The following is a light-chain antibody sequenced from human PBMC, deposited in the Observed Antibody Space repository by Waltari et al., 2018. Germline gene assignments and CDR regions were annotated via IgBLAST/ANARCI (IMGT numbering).Light chain of an antibody. V-gene: IGKV2-30*02. Sequence: EVVMTQSPLSLSVTLEQPASISCKSSQSLVHSDGKTYLNWFHQRPGQSPRGLIYKISNRESGVPDRFSGSGSGTDFTLTINRVEAEDVGVYYCMQTTHWPRTFGQGTKLEIK. J-gene: IGKJ2*01. CDR3: MQTTHWPRT. CDR2: KIS. CDR1: QSLVHSDGKTY.